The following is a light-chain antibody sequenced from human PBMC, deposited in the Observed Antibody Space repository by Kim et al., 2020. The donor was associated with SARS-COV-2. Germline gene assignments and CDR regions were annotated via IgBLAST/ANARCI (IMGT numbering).Light chain of an antibody. J-gene: IGLJ2*01. Sequence: RVTISCTGSSANIGAGYDVHWYQQLPGTAPKLLIFGNSNRPSGVPDRFSASKSGTSASLAITGLQADDEADYYCQSYDSSLSGSVFGGGTQLTVL. CDR2: GNS. CDR3: QSYDSSLSGSV. CDR1: SANIGAGYD. V-gene: IGLV1-40*01.